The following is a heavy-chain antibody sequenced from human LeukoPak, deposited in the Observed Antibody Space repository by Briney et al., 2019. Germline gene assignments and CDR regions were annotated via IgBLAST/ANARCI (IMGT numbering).Heavy chain of an antibody. CDR2: INAGNGNT. D-gene: IGHD6-13*01. J-gene: IGHJ4*02. V-gene: IGHV1-3*01. CDR1: GYTFTSYA. CDR3: ARDRGGRPPYSSSWYWWKYYFDY. Sequence: ASVKVSCKASGYTFTSYAMHWVRQAPGQRLEWMGWINAGNGNTKYSQKFQGRVTITRDTSASTAYMELSSLRSEDTAVYHCARDRGGRPPYSSSWYWWKYYFDYWGQGTLVTVSS.